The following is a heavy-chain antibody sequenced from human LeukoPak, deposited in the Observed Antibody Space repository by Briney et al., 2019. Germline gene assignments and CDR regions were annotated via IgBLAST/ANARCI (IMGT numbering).Heavy chain of an antibody. J-gene: IGHJ4*02. D-gene: IGHD1-26*01. CDR1: GYSFVFFG. CDR2: IDSHNGNT. CDR3: ARAVSGSLCGDFDF. V-gene: IGHV1-18*01. Sequence: GASVKVSCKASGYSFVFFGVSWVRQAPGQGLEWMGWIDSHNGNTNYAEKFQDRVTVTTDISTTTSYMELRSLRSDDTAVYYCARAVSGSLCGDFDFWGQGTLVTVSS.